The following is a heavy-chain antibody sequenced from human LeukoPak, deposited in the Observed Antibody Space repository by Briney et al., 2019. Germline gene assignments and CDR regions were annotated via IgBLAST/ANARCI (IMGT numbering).Heavy chain of an antibody. D-gene: IGHD6-19*01. J-gene: IGHJ4*02. CDR2: IYYSGST. V-gene: IGHV4-39*07. CDR3: ASEIAVAGTRGPFLDY. Sequence: PSETLSLTCTVSGGSISSSSYYWGWIRQPPGKGLEWIGSIYYSGSTYYNPSLKSRVTISVDTSKNQFSLKLSSVTAADTAVYYCASEIAVAGTRGPFLDYWGQGTLVTVSS. CDR1: GGSISSSSYY.